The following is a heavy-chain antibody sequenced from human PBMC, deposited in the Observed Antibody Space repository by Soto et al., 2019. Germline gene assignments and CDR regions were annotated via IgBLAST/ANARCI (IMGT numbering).Heavy chain of an antibody. CDR2: INPGGGRT. CDR1: GYLFSSHC. V-gene: IGHV1-46*01. CDR3: ARDVSGPGATYVMDV. J-gene: IGHJ6*02. D-gene: IGHD2-2*01. Sequence: ASGKVSCKASGYLFSSHCIYWVRQAPGQGLQWMGIINPGGGRTAYAQKFQGRVTLTRDMSTSTVYMELTSLTYDDTAVYYCARDVSGPGATYVMDVWGQGTTVTVSS.